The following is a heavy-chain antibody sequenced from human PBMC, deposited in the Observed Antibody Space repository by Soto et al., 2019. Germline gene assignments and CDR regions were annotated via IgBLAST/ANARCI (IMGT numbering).Heavy chain of an antibody. V-gene: IGHV4-59*01. CDR1: GGSISSYY. J-gene: IGHJ6*02. D-gene: IGHD3-3*01. CDR3: ARGPCGITTLHYGMDV. Sequence: QVQLQESGPGLVKPSETLSLTCTVSGGSISSYYWSWIRQPPGKGLEWIGYIYYSGSTNYNPSLKSRVTISVDTSKNQFSLKLSSVTAADTAVYYCARGPCGITTLHYGMDVWGQGTTVTVSS. CDR2: IYYSGST.